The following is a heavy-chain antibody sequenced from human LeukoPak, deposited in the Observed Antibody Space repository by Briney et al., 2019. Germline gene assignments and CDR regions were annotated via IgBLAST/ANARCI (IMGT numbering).Heavy chain of an antibody. CDR2: ISGSGGST. CDR3: AKPMVRGVIPGY. D-gene: IGHD3-10*01. Sequence: GGSLRLSCAASGFTFSSYAMSWVRQAPGKGLEWVSAISGSGGSTYYADSVKGRFTISRDNSKNALYLQMNSLRAEDTAVYYCAKPMVRGVIPGYWGQGTLVTVSS. V-gene: IGHV3-23*01. J-gene: IGHJ4*02. CDR1: GFTFSSYA.